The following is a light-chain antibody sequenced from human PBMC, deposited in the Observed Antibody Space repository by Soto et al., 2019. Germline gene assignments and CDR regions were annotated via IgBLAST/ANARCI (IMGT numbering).Light chain of an antibody. V-gene: IGKV3-11*01. CDR2: DAS. CDR1: QSVSSY. Sequence: EIVLTQSPSTLSLSPGERATLSCRASQSVSSYLLWYQQKPGQTPRLLIYDASNRATGIPARFSGSGSETDFTLTISRLEPEDFAVYYCQHYVTSSITFGQGTRLEIK. CDR3: QHYVTSSIT. J-gene: IGKJ5*01.